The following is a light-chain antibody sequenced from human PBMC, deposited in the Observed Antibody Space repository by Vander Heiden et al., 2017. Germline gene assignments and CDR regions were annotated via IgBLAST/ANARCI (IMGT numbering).Light chain of an antibody. V-gene: IGKV3-20*01. CDR3: QQDGSSPPT. CDR2: NAS. J-gene: IGKJ1*01. CDR1: QSVSSSY. Sequence: EIVLTQSPGTLSLSPGERATLSCRASQSVSSSYLAWYQQKPGQAPRVLIYNASIRATGIPDRFSGSGSGTDFTLTISRLEPEDFAVYYCQQDGSSPPTFGQGTKVEIK.